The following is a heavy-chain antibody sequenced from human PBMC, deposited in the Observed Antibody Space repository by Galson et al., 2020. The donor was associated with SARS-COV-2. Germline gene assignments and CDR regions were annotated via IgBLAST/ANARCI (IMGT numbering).Heavy chain of an antibody. J-gene: IGHJ5*02. V-gene: IGHV1-18*04. D-gene: IGHD3-22*01. CDR1: GYTFTSYG. Sequence: ASVKVSCKASGYTFTSYGISCVRQAPGQGLEWMGWISAYNGNTNYAQKLQGRVTMTTDTSTSTAYMELRSLRSDDTAVYYCARWYYYDSSGYYQGDNWFDPWGQGTLVTVSS. CDR2: ISAYNGNT. CDR3: ARWYYYDSSGYYQGDNWFDP.